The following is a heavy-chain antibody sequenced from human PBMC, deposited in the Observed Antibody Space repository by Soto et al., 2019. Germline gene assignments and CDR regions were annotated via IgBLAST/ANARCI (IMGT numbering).Heavy chain of an antibody. Sequence: GGSLRLSCVASGCSFISYTMDLVRHFPGKGLEWFSYISSSSSDIYYSESVKGRFTVSRDNAKNSLYLQMNSLRDEETAVYYCASLVAAPSSFSSYYYGMDVWGQGTTVTVSS. V-gene: IGHV3-21*01. J-gene: IGHJ6*02. CDR1: GCSFISYT. CDR2: ISSSSSDI. D-gene: IGHD6-6*01. CDR3: ASLVAAPSSFSSYYYGMDV.